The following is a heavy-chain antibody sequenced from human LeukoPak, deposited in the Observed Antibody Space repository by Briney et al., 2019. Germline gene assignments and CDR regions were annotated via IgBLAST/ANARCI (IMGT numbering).Heavy chain of an antibody. CDR2: INHSGST. CDR1: GGSFSGYY. D-gene: IGHD1-26*01. Sequence: SETLSLTCAVYGGSFSGYYWNWIRQPPGKGLEWIGEINHSGSTNYNPSLKSRVTISIDTSKNQFSLKLSSVTAADTALYYCGRSKPYGSTWHTDYWGQGTLVTVSS. CDR3: GRSKPYGSTWHTDY. J-gene: IGHJ4*02. V-gene: IGHV4-34*01.